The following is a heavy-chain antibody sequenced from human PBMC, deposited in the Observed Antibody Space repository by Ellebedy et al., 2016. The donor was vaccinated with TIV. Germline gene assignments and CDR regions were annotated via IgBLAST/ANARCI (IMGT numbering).Heavy chain of an antibody. V-gene: IGHV3-66*01. Sequence: PGGSLRLSCAASGFTVSSNYMSWVRQAPGKGLEWVSVIYSGGSTYYADSVKGRFTISRDNSKNTLYLQMNSLRAEDTAVYYCARDQSGDYVKEGIFDYWGQGTLVTVSS. D-gene: IGHD4-17*01. J-gene: IGHJ4*02. CDR2: IYSGGST. CDR3: ARDQSGDYVKEGIFDY. CDR1: GFTVSSNY.